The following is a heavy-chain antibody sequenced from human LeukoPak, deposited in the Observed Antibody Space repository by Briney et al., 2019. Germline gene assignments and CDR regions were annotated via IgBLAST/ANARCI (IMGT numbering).Heavy chain of an antibody. CDR1: GYTFTGYY. CDR2: INPNSGGT. D-gene: IGHD1-26*01. CDR3: AREYGTEY. Sequence: ASVKVSCKASGYTFTGYYMHWGRQSPGQGLEWRGWINPNSGGTNYAQKFQGRVTMTRDTSISTAYMELSRLRSDDTAVYYCAREYGTEYWGQGTLVTVSS. J-gene: IGHJ4*02. V-gene: IGHV1-2*02.